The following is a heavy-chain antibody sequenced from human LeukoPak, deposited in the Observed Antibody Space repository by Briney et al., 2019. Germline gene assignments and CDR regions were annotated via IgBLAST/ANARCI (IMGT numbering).Heavy chain of an antibody. CDR2: INKDGSKK. V-gene: IGHV3-7*01. CDR1: GFAFSNDW. CDR3: ARDTSPSSSSSYFDAFDM. Sequence: GGSLRLSCASSGFAFSNDWMTWVRQAQGKGLEWVANINKDGSKKNYVDSVKGRFTISRDNSKNSLFLQMNSLRAEDTAIYYCARDTSPSSSSSYFDAFDMWGQGTMVTVSS. D-gene: IGHD6-19*01. J-gene: IGHJ3*02.